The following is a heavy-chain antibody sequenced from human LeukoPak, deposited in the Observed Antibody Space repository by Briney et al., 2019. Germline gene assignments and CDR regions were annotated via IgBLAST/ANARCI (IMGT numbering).Heavy chain of an antibody. CDR1: GFTFSSYA. CDR2: ISYDGSNK. V-gene: IGHV3-30-3*01. J-gene: IGHJ4*02. Sequence: PGGSLRLSCAASGFTFSSYAMHWVRQAPGKGLEWVAVISYDGSNKYYADSVKGRFTISRDNSKNTLDLQMNSLRAEDTAVYYCVRDRIMTTFGGALSLWGQGTLVTVSS. D-gene: IGHD3-16*01. CDR3: VRDRIMTTFGGALSL.